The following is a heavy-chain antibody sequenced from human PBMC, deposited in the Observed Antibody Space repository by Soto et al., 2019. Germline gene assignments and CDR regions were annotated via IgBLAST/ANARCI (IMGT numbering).Heavy chain of an antibody. J-gene: IGHJ4*02. Sequence: GGSLRLSCTASGFTFGDYTMSWVRQAPGKGLEWVGFIRSKTYGGTTEDAASVKGRFTISRDNSKSIAYLQMNSLKTEDTDVYYCTRVTAMIVVVIGSFAVDYWGQGTLVTVSS. CDR1: GFTFGDYT. V-gene: IGHV3-49*04. D-gene: IGHD3-22*01. CDR2: IRSKTYGGTT. CDR3: TRVTAMIVVVIGSFAVDY.